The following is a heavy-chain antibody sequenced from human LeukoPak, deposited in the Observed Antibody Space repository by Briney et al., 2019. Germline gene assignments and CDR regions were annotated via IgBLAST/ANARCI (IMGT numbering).Heavy chain of an antibody. CDR3: ANSIDFDYGDYYFDY. V-gene: IGHV4-59*10. Sequence: SETLSLTCAVYGGSFSGYYWSWIRQPAGKGLEWIGRIYTSGSTNYNPSLKSRVTISLDTSKNQFSLKLSSVTAADTAVYYCANSIDFDYGDYYFDYWGRGALVTISS. D-gene: IGHD4-17*01. J-gene: IGHJ4*02. CDR1: GGSFSGYY. CDR2: IYTSGST.